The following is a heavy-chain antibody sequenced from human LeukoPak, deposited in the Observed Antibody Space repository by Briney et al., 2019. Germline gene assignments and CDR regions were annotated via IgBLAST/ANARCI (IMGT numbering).Heavy chain of an antibody. CDR1: GYTFTGYY. CDR3: ARSGASSSWYGGYYYGMDV. D-gene: IGHD6-13*01. J-gene: IGHJ6*02. Sequence: ASMKVSCKASGYTFTGYYMHWVRQAPGQGLEWMGWINPNSGGTNYAQKFQGRVTMTRDTSISTAYMELSRLRSDDTAVYYCARSGASSSWYGGYYYGMDVWGQGTTVTVSS. CDR2: INPNSGGT. V-gene: IGHV1-2*02.